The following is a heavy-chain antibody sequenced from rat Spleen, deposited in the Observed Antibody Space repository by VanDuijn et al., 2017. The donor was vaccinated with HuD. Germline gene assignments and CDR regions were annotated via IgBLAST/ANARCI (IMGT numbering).Heavy chain of an antibody. CDR1: GFIFNNYD. V-gene: IGHV5-27*01. CDR3: TTDGYYDY. J-gene: IGHJ2*01. CDR2: INPSGVGT. Sequence: EVQLVESGGDLVQPGRSLKLSCAASGFIFNNYDMAWVRQAPTKGLEWVASINPSGVGTYYRDSVKGRFTVSRDNAKSILYLQMDSLRSEDTATYYYTTDGYYDYWGQGVMVTVSS.